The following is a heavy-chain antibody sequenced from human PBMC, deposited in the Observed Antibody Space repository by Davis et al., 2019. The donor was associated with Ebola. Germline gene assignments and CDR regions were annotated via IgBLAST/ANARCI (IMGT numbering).Heavy chain of an antibody. D-gene: IGHD3-16*01. CDR2: INHSGST. CDR3: ARAIGGRGGWFDP. J-gene: IGHJ5*02. V-gene: IGHV4-30-2*01. CDR1: GGSISSGGYS. Sequence: SETLSLTCAVSGGSISSGGYSWSWIRQPPGKGLEWIGEINHSGSTNYNPSLKSRVTISVDTSKNQFSLKLSSVTAADTAVYYCARAIGGRGGWFDPWGQGTLVTVSS.